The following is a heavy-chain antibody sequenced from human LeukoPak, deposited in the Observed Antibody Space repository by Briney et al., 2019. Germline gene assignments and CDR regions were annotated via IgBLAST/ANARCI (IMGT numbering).Heavy chain of an antibody. CDR2: IYSGGST. CDR3: ARGPKGYDSSGPLDY. D-gene: IGHD3-22*01. J-gene: IGHJ4*02. CDR1: GFTVSSNY. V-gene: IGHV3-66*01. Sequence: GGSLRLSCAASGFTVSSNYMSWVRQAPGKGLEWVSVIYSGGSTYYADSVKGRFTISRDNSKNTLYLQTNSLRAEDTAVYYCARGPKGYDSSGPLDYWGQGTLVTVSS.